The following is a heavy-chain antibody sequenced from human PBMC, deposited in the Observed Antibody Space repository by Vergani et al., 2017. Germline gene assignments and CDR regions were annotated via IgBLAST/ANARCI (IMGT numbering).Heavy chain of an antibody. V-gene: IGHV4-59*01. Sequence: QVQLQESGPGLVKPSETLSLTCTVSGGSISSYYWSWIRQPPGKGLEWIGYIYYSGITHYNPSLKSRVTISVDTSKNQFSLKLSSVTAADTAVYYCARCGSSGWHYYYYYYMDVWGQGTTVTVSS. CDR1: GGSISSYY. CDR3: ARCGSSGWHYYYYYYMDV. CDR2: IYYSGIT. D-gene: IGHD6-19*01. J-gene: IGHJ6*02.